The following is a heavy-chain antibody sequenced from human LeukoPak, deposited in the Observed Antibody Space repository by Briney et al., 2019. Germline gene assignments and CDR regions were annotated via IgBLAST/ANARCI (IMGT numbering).Heavy chain of an antibody. Sequence: PGGSLRLSCAASGFTFSNSAMSWVRQAPGKGLEWVSSITSAGGGAYYPDSVKGRFTISRDNSKNTLYLQMNSLRAEDTAVYYCARGWLAPVSGWFDPWGQGTLVTVSS. CDR1: GFTFSNSA. J-gene: IGHJ5*02. V-gene: IGHV3-23*01. D-gene: IGHD6-19*01. CDR3: ARGWLAPVSGWFDP. CDR2: ITSAGGGA.